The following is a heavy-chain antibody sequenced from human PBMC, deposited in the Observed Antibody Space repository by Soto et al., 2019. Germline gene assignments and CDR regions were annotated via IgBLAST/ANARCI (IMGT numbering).Heavy chain of an antibody. Sequence: QVQLQESGPGLVKPSETLSLTCTVSGASISTSSWSWIRQSPGKGLEWIGYIFYSGTTSYNPSLKSRVTMSVDTSKNQFSLTLTSVTAADTAVYFCAGDDAGGFDPWGQGTLVTVSP. J-gene: IGHJ5*02. CDR1: GASISTSS. V-gene: IGHV4-59*01. CDR3: AGDDAGGFDP. D-gene: IGHD3-10*01. CDR2: IFYSGTT.